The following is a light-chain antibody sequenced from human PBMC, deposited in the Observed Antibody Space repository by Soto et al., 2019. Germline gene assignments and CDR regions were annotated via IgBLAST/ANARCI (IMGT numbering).Light chain of an antibody. CDR3: QQYNSYPYT. J-gene: IGKJ5*01. Sequence: QSPSTLSASVGDRVTITCRASQSISSWLAWYKQKPGKAPKLLIYDASSLESGVPSRFSGSGSGTEFTLTISSLQPDDFATYYCQQYNSYPYTFGQGTRLEIK. V-gene: IGKV1-5*01. CDR2: DAS. CDR1: QSISSW.